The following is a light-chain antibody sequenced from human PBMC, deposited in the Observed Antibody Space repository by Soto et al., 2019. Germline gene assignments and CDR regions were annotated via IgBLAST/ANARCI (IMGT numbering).Light chain of an antibody. V-gene: IGLV2-14*03. CDR2: DVS. J-gene: IGLJ1*01. CDR3: TSYTSSSTPLYV. CDR1: SSDVGDSNY. Sequence: QSVLTQPASVSGSPGQSITISCTGTSSDVGDSNYVSWYQHHPGKAPKVIIYDVSNRPSGVSNRFSGSKSGNTASLAISGLQAEDEADYYCTSYTSSSTPLYVFGTGTKLTVL.